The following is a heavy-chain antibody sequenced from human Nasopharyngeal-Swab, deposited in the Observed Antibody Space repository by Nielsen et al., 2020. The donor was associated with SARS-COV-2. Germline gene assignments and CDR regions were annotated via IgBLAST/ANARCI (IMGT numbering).Heavy chain of an antibody. CDR3: ATYGDGSYYYYYMDV. CDR1: GGSISSSSYY. J-gene: IGHJ6*03. Sequence: GSLRLSCTVSGGSISSSSYYWGWIRQPPGKGLEWIGSIYYSGSTYYNPSLKSRVTISVDTSKNQFSLKLSSVTAADTAVYYCATYGDGSYYYYYMDVWGKGTTVTVSS. CDR2: IYYSGST. V-gene: IGHV4-39*01. D-gene: IGHD2-21*01.